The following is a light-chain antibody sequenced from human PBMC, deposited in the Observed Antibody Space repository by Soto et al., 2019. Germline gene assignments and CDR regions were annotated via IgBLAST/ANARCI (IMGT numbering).Light chain of an antibody. CDR3: HQLNDYPYP. V-gene: IGKV1-9*01. CDR1: QGISSY. Sequence: NQLTQSPSSLSASVGDRVTITCRASQGISSYLAWYQQKPGKAPKLLIYAASTLESGVPSRFSGSGSGTDFTLTISSLQPEVFASYYCHQLNDYPYPLGRGTKLEIK. J-gene: IGKJ2*01. CDR2: AAS.